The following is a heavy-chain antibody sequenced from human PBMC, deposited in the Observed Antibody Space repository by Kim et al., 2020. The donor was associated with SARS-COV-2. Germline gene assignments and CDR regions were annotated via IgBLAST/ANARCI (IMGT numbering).Heavy chain of an antibody. CDR2: ISSSGSTI. J-gene: IGHJ4*02. V-gene: IGHV3-48*03. Sequence: GGSLRLSCAASGFTFSSYEMNWVRQAPGKGLEWVSYISSSGSTIYYADSVKGRFTISRDNAKNSLYLQMNSLRAEDTAVYYCASEGQPDFWSGYAGDYWGQGTLVTVSS. CDR1: GFTFSSYE. D-gene: IGHD3-3*01. CDR3: ASEGQPDFWSGYAGDY.